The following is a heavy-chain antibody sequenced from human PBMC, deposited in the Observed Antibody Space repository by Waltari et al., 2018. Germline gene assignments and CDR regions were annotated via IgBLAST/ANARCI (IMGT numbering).Heavy chain of an antibody. D-gene: IGHD6-13*01. V-gene: IGHV3-23*01. CDR1: GFTFSIYA. Sequence: EVQLLESGGGLVQPGGSLRLSCAASGFTFSIYAMSWVRQAPGKGLEWVSAISGSGGSTYYADSVKGRFTISRDNSKNTLYLQMNSLRAEDTAVYYCAKFSLSSSWFDYWGQGTLVTVSS. CDR3: AKFSLSSSWFDY. CDR2: ISGSGGST. J-gene: IGHJ4*02.